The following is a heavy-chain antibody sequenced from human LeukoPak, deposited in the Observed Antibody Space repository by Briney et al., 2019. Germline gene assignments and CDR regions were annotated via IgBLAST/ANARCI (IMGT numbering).Heavy chain of an antibody. V-gene: IGHV3-48*03. CDR2: ISRSGSTI. CDR1: GFTFSSYE. D-gene: IGHD2/OR15-2a*01. Sequence: GGSLRLSCAASGFTFSSYEMNWVRQAPGKGLEWVSYISRSGSTIYYADYVKGGFTISRDNAKNSLYLQMNSLRAEDTAAYYCARGFYGGGGREYYFDYWGQGTLVTVSS. J-gene: IGHJ4*02. CDR3: ARGFYGGGGREYYFDY.